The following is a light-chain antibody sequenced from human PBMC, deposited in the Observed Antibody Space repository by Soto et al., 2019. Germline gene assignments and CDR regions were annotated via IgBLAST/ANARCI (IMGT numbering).Light chain of an antibody. Sequence: QAVVTQEPSLTVSPGGTVTLTCGSSTGAVTSGHYPYWFQQKPGQAPRTLIYDTSNKRSWTPARFSGSLLGGKAALTLSGAQPEDEAEYYCLLSYSGARGVFGTGTKLTVL. CDR1: TGAVTSGHY. CDR3: LLSYSGARGV. J-gene: IGLJ1*01. V-gene: IGLV7-46*01. CDR2: DTS.